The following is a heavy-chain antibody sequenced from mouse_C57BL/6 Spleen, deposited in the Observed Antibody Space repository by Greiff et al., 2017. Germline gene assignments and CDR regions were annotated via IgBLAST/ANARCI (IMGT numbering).Heavy chain of an antibody. D-gene: IGHD1-1*01. CDR3: ARVRNYVYYFDY. J-gene: IGHJ2*01. CDR2: INPGSGGT. Sequence: QVQLQQSGAELVRPGTSVKVSCKASGYAFTNYLIEWVKQRPGQGLEWIGVINPGSGGTNYNEKFKGKATLTADKSSSTAYMQLSSLTSEDSAVYFCARVRNYVYYFDYWGQGTTLTVSS. V-gene: IGHV1-54*01. CDR1: GYAFTNYL.